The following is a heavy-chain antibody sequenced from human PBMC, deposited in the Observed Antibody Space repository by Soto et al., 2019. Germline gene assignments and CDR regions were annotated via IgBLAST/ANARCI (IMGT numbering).Heavy chain of an antibody. V-gene: IGHV1-46*03. J-gene: IGHJ5*02. CDR1: GYTFTSYY. CDR2: INPSGGST. D-gene: IGHD1-20*01. Sequence: QVQLVQSGAEVKKPGASVKVSCKASGYTFTSYYMHWVRQAPGQGLEWMGIINPSGGSTSYAQKCQGGGPMTRDTSTSTGYMELGSLRSEDTAVYYCARVYPSDTRDGHVGNNWFDPWGQGTLVTVSS. CDR3: ARVYPSDTRDGHVGNNWFDP.